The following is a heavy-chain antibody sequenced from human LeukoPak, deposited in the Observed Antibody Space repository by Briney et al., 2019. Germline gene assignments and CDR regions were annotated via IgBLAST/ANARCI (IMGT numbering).Heavy chain of an antibody. CDR2: IYHSGST. CDR3: ARFHGFYYFDY. CDR1: GGSISSSSYY. J-gene: IGHJ4*02. D-gene: IGHD3-3*01. Sequence: SETLSLTCTVSGGSISSSSYYWGWIRQPPGKGLEWIGYIYHSGSTYYNPSLKSRVTISVDRSKNQFSLKLSSVTAADTAVYYCARFHGFYYFDYWGQGTLVTVSS. V-gene: IGHV4-30-2*01.